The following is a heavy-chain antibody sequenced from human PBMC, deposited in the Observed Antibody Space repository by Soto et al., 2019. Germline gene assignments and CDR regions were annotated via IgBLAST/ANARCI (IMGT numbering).Heavy chain of an antibody. CDR1: GYTFTSYD. Sequence: QVQLVQSGAEVKKPGASVQDSCKTSGYTFTSYDINWVRQAPGQGLEWVGWMNTNSDDTRSAQKFRGRLTLTRDKSMRAVYMKLSNLRPDDSAVYYCAREWSAAGHFYGMDVWGQGTTVAVSS. CDR2: MNTNSDDT. J-gene: IGHJ6*02. D-gene: IGHD6-13*01. CDR3: AREWSAAGHFYGMDV. V-gene: IGHV1-8*01.